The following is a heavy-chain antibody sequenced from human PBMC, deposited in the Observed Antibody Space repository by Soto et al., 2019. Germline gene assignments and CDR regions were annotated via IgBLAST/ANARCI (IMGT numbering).Heavy chain of an antibody. CDR3: AKDKAGNFCSRTSCLYSFDC. CDR2: ISDSGST. CDR1: GFTFSTYA. J-gene: IGHJ4*02. V-gene: IGHV3-23*01. D-gene: IGHD2-2*01. Sequence: EVQLLESGGGLVQRGGSLRLSCVASGFTFSTYAMSWVRQAPGKGLEWVSTISDSGSTYYADSVKGRFTISRDNSKNTLYLEMNSLRAEDTAVYYCAKDKAGNFCSRTSCLYSFDCWGQGTLVTVSS.